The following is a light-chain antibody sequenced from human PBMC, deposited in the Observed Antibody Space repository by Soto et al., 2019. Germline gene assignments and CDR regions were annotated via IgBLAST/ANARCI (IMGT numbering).Light chain of an antibody. Sequence: EIVLTQSPGTLSLSPGEGATVSCRVSQSINSKSLVWYQRKFDQAPRLLIYNTSSRATGIPDRFSGSGSGTDFTLSISRLEPEDFAVYYCQHYGGSFIFGPGTKVDIK. V-gene: IGKV3-20*01. CDR3: QHYGGSFI. CDR1: QSINSKS. CDR2: NTS. J-gene: IGKJ3*01.